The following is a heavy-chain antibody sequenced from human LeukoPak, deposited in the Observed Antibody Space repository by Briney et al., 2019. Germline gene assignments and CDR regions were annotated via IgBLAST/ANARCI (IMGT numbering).Heavy chain of an antibody. J-gene: IGHJ5*02. V-gene: IGHV4-4*07. CDR1: GGSISSYH. CDR2: VYTSGST. D-gene: IGHD4-23*01. CDR3: ARVFGGPVSRRFDP. Sequence: KASEALSLTCTVSGGSISSYHWSWIRQPAGKGLEWIGRVYTSGSTNCNPSLKSRVTISVDTSKNQFSLKLSSVTAADTAVYYCARVFGGPVSRRFDPWGQGTLVTVSS.